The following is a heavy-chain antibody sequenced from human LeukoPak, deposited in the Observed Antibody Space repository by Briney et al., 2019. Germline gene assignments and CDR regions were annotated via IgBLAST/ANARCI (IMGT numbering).Heavy chain of an antibody. V-gene: IGHV4-38-2*02. J-gene: IGHJ4*02. Sequence: SETLSLTCTVSGYSISSGFYWGWIRQHPGKGLEWIGSMYHSGSTYYNPSLKSRVTISVDTSKNQLSLKLRSVTAADTAVYYCARALGIFSFDSWGQGTLVTVSS. D-gene: IGHD3-3*01. CDR2: MYHSGST. CDR1: GYSISSGFY. CDR3: ARALGIFSFDS.